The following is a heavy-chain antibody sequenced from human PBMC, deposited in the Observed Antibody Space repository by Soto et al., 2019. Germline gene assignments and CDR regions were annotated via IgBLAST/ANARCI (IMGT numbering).Heavy chain of an antibody. CDR3: ARVVETAAVPLDY. D-gene: IGHD5-18*01. J-gene: IGHJ4*02. CDR2: INPKSGAT. V-gene: IGHV1-2*02. Sequence: QVQLVQSGAEVKKPGASVKVSCKASGYTFINYYIHWVRQAPGQRLEWMGWINPKSGATHYTPTFQGRVTMTGDTSNNTAYMELTWLTSDDTAVYYCARVVETAAVPLDYWGQGTQVTVSS. CDR1: GYTFINYY.